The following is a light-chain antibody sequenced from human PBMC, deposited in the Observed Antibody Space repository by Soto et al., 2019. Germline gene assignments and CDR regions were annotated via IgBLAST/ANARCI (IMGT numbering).Light chain of an antibody. CDR1: QSVLYSSNNKNY. Sequence: DIVMTQSPDSLAVSLGERATINCKSSQSVLYSSNNKNYLAWYQQKPGQPPQLLIYWASTRESGVPDRFSGTGSGTDFTLTISSLQAEDVAVHYCQQYYSTPPTFGGGTKVEIK. J-gene: IGKJ4*01. CDR3: QQYYSTPPT. V-gene: IGKV4-1*01. CDR2: WAS.